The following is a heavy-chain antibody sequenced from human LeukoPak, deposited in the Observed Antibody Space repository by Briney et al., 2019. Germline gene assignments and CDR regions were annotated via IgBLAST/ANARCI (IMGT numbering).Heavy chain of an antibody. J-gene: IGHJ4*02. CDR3: AKGGSGYFFDL. CDR2: ISNDGGGT. CDR1: GFIFNNYG. V-gene: IGHV3-23*01. D-gene: IGHD3-22*01. Sequence: GGSLRLSCAASGFIFNNYGLVWVRQAPGKGLEWVSAISNDGGGTTYADFVKGRFSVSRDNSKNTLFLQMNSLRAEDTALYYCAKGGSGYFFDLWGQGTLVTASS.